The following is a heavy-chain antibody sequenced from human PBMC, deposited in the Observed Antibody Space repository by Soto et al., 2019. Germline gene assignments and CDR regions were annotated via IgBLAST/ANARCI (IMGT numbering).Heavy chain of an antibody. CDR3: ARSYYDFWSGYRY. CDR2: IYYSGST. J-gene: IGHJ4*02. D-gene: IGHD3-3*01. Sequence: SETLSLTCTVSGGSISSYYWSWIRQPPGKGLEWIGYIYYSGSTNYNPPLKSRVTISVDTSKNQFSLKLSSVTAADTAVYYCARSYYDFWSGYRYWGQGTLVTVSS. V-gene: IGHV4-59*01. CDR1: GGSISSYY.